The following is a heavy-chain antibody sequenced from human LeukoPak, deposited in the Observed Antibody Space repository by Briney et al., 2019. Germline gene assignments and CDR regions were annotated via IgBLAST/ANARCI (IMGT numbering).Heavy chain of an antibody. CDR3: ARAITANYYDSSGNAGGYFDY. D-gene: IGHD3-22*01. CDR2: INHSGST. J-gene: IGHJ4*02. CDR1: GGSFSGYY. V-gene: IGHV4-34*09. Sequence: SETLSLTCAVYGGSFSGYYWSWIRQPPGKGLEWIGEINHSGSTYYNPSLKSRVTISVDTSKNQFSLKLSSVTAADTAVYYCARAITANYYDSSGNAGGYFDYWGQGTLVTVSS.